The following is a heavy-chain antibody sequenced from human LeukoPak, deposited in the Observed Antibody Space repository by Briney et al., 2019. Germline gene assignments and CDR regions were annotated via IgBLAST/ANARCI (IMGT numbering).Heavy chain of an antibody. J-gene: IGHJ4*02. CDR3: ARGDVEYDYVWGSYRLYYFDY. CDR2: IKQDGSEK. D-gene: IGHD3-16*02. V-gene: IGHV3-7*01. Sequence: PGGSLRLSCAASGFTFSSYWMSWVRQAPGKGLEWVANIKQDGSEKYYVDSVKGRFTISRDNAKNSLYLQMNSLRAEDTAVYYCARGDVEYDYVWGSYRLYYFDYWGQGTLVTVSS. CDR1: GFTFSSYW.